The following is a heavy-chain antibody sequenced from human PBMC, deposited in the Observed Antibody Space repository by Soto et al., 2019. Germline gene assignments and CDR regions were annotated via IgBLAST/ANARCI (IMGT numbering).Heavy chain of an antibody. CDR1: GGTFSSYA. CDR3: ASSPMAGRATYYYYGMDV. CDR2: IIPIFGTA. D-gene: IGHD1-26*01. Sequence: ASVKVSCKASGGTFSSYAISWVRQAPGQGLEWMGGIIPIFGTANYAQKFQGRVTITADESTSTAYMELSSLRSEDTAVYYCASSPMAGRATYYYYGMDVWGQGTTVTVSS. V-gene: IGHV1-69*13. J-gene: IGHJ6*02.